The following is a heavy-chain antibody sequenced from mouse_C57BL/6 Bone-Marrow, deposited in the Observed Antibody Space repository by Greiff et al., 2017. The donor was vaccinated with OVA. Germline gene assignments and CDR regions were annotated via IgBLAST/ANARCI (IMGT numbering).Heavy chain of an antibody. CDR3: ARYRWLREWYAMDY. Sequence: EVQRVESGGGLVQPGGSLSLSCAASGFTFTDYYMSWVRQPPGKALEWLGFIRNKANGYTTEYSASVKGRFTISRDNSQSILYLQMNALRAEDSATYYCARYRWLREWYAMDYWGQGTSVTVSS. CDR2: IRNKANGYTT. CDR1: GFTFTDYY. J-gene: IGHJ4*01. V-gene: IGHV7-3*01. D-gene: IGHD2-2*01.